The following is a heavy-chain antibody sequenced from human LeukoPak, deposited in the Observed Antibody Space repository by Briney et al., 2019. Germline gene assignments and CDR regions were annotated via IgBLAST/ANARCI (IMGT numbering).Heavy chain of an antibody. CDR2: ISGSSSFI. D-gene: IGHD3-16*01. V-gene: IGHV3-21*01. CDR1: GFTFSDYA. CDR3: ARLPQSFVGASPFDF. Sequence: GGSVTLFCAAPGFTFSDYAMTWVRQAPGKGLEWVSSISGSSSFIYYTYSVQGRFTVSRDNAENSLFLQMDSLKAEDTAVYYCARLPQSFVGASPFDFWGQG. J-gene: IGHJ4*02.